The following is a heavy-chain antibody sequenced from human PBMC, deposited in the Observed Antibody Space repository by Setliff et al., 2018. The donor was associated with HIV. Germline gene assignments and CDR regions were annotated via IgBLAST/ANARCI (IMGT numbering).Heavy chain of an antibody. CDR3: VRGVTRDISGYYRDEYFQH. CDR2: IWDDGSDK. CDR1: GFTLSTYG. Sequence: LRLSCAASGFTLSTYGMHWVRQAPGKGLEWVALIWDDGSDKYYGDSVKGRFTIYRDNSKNILYLQMNSLRAEDTAVYYCVRGVTRDISGYYRDEYFQHWGQGTPVTVSS. V-gene: IGHV3-33*01. J-gene: IGHJ1*01. D-gene: IGHD3-22*01.